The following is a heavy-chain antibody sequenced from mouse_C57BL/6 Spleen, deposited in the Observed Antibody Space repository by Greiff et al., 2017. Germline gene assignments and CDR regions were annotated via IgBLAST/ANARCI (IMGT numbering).Heavy chain of an antibody. D-gene: IGHD1-1*01. Sequence: EVKLVESGGGLVKPGGSLKLSCAASGFTFSSYAMSWVRPTPEKRLEWVATISDGGSYTYYPDNVKGRFTISRDNAKNNLYLQMSHLKSEDTAMYYCARENYYGSSHFDYWGQGTTLTVSS. CDR3: ARENYYGSSHFDY. CDR2: ISDGGSYT. V-gene: IGHV5-4*01. CDR1: GFTFSSYA. J-gene: IGHJ2*01.